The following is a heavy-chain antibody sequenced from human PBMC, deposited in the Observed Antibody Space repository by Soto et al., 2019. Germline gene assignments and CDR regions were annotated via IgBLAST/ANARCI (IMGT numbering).Heavy chain of an antibody. J-gene: IGHJ6*02. CDR3: AREYSSSATHHKFYYYYYYGMDV. D-gene: IGHD6-6*01. CDR1: GFTFSSYA. Sequence: QVQLVESGGGVVQPGRSLRLSCAASGFTFSSYAMHWVRQAPGKGLEWVAVISYDGSNKYYADSVKGRFTISRDNSKNTLDRQMTSLRAEDTAVYYCAREYSSSATHHKFYYYYYYGMDVWGQGTTVTVSS. V-gene: IGHV3-30-3*01. CDR2: ISYDGSNK.